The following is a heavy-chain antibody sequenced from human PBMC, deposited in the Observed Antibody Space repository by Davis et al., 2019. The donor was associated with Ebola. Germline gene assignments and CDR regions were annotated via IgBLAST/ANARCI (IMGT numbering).Heavy chain of an antibody. CDR3: AKAAPDGYIPFYLDQ. CDR1: GYSFIGYY. J-gene: IGHJ4*02. V-gene: IGHV1-69-2*01. Sequence: ASVKVSCKASGYSFIGYYIHWVRQAPGKGLEWMGLVDPENGETMYAEKFEDRVTITADTSTDTAYMELSSLRSEDTAVYYCAKAAPDGYIPFYLDQWGQGTLVTVSS. CDR2: VDPENGET. D-gene: IGHD5-24*01.